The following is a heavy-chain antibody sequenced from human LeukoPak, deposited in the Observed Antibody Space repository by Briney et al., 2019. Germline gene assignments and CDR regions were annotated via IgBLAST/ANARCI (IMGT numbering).Heavy chain of an antibody. V-gene: IGHV4-34*01. CDR2: INHSGST. Sequence: SETLSLTCAVYGGSFSGYYWSWIRQPPGKGLEWIGEINHSGSTNCDPSLKSRVSMSIDTSKNQFSLKLSSVTAADTAVYYCARESTQSIAAPLYFDYWGQGTLVTVSS. CDR3: ARESTQSIAAPLYFDY. D-gene: IGHD6-13*01. J-gene: IGHJ4*02. CDR1: GGSFSGYY.